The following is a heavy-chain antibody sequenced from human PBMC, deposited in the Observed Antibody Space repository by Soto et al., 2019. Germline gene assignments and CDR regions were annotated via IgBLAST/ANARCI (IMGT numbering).Heavy chain of an antibody. V-gene: IGHV3-23*01. Sequence: GGSLRLSCAASGFTFSSYAMSWVRQAPGKGLEWVSAISGSGGSTYYADSVKGRFTISRDNSKNTLYLQMNSLRAEDTAVYYCAKDGGSRSWREKFDYWGKGTLVTVSS. CDR3: AKDGGSRSWREKFDY. CDR2: ISGSGGST. D-gene: IGHD6-13*01. CDR1: GFTFSSYA. J-gene: IGHJ4*02.